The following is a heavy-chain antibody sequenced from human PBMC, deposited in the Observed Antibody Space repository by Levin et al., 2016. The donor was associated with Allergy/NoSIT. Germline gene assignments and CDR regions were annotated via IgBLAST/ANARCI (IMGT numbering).Heavy chain of an antibody. CDR3: AKDRDNRVYMLANVDFFPSVMDA. D-gene: IGHD5/OR15-5a*01. J-gene: IGHJ6*02. Sequence: GGSLRLSCAASGFSFSHYAIHWVRQAPGKGLEWVGVISSGGSDKYYAPSVKGRIALTRDNSRNRVDLQMSSLRAEDTAVYFCAKDRDNRVYMLANVDFFPSVMDAWGQGTTVTVSS. CDR2: ISSGGSDK. CDR1: GFSFSHYA. V-gene: IGHV3-30*18.